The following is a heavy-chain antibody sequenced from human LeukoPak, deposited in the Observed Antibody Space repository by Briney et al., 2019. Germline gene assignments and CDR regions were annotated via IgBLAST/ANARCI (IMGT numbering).Heavy chain of an antibody. CDR3: ARVAPRGYSDY. Sequence: SETLPLTCIVSGGSISNYYWGWIRQPPGKGLEWIGYIYYSGSTEYNPSLKSRVTISVDTSKNQFSLKLSSVTAADTAVYYCARVAPRGYSDYWGQGTLVTVSS. V-gene: IGHV4-59*01. J-gene: IGHJ4*02. CDR1: GGSISNYY. CDR2: IYYSGST.